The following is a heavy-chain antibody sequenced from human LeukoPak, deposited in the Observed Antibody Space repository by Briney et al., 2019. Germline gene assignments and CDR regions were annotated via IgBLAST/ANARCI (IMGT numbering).Heavy chain of an antibody. Sequence: SVKVSCKASGGTFSSYAISWVRQAPGQGLEWMGRIIPILGIANYAQKFQGRVTITADKSTSTAYMELSSLRSEDTAVYYCVRDFDWGPDYWGQGTLVTVSS. CDR2: IIPILGIA. CDR1: GGTFSSYA. CDR3: VRDFDWGPDY. J-gene: IGHJ4*02. D-gene: IGHD3-9*01. V-gene: IGHV1-69*04.